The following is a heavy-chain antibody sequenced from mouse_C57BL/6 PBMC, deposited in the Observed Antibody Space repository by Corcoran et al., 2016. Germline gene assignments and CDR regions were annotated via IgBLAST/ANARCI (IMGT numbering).Heavy chain of an antibody. D-gene: IGHD2-2*01. CDR2: INTYSGVP. CDR1: AYTFTTYG. V-gene: IGHV9-3*01. Sequence: QIQLVQSGPELKKPGETVKISCKASAYTFTTYGMGWVKQAPGKGLKWMGWINTYSGVPTYADDFKGRFAFSLETSASTAYLQINNLKKEDTATYFCAREVTRYFDVWGTGTTVTVSS. CDR3: AREVTRYFDV. J-gene: IGHJ1*03.